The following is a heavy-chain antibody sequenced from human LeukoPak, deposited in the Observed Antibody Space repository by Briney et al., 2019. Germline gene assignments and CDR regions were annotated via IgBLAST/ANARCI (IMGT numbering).Heavy chain of an antibody. CDR3: ARDQGGLRYFDWLPQTYYMDV. V-gene: IGHV1-69*13. D-gene: IGHD3-9*01. Sequence: SVKVSCKASGGTFSSYAISWVRQAPGQGLEWMGGIIPIFGTANYAQKFQGRVTITADESTSTAYMELSSLRSEDTAVYYCARDQGGLRYFDWLPQTYYMDVWGKGTTVTVS. J-gene: IGHJ6*03. CDR2: IIPIFGTA. CDR1: GGTFSSYA.